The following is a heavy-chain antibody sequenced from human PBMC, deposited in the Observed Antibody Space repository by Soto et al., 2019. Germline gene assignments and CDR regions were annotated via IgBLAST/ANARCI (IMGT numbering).Heavy chain of an antibody. J-gene: IGHJ6*02. Sequence: QVQLVQSGAEVKKPGASVKVSCKASGYTFTSYGISWVRQAPGQGLEWMGWISAYNGNTNYAQKLQGRVTMTTDTSTSTAYMELRSLRSDDTAVYYWACEKFRSYLGYYGMDVWGQGTTVTVSS. CDR1: GYTFTSYG. CDR3: ACEKFRSYLGYYGMDV. V-gene: IGHV1-18*01. CDR2: ISAYNGNT. D-gene: IGHD3-10*01.